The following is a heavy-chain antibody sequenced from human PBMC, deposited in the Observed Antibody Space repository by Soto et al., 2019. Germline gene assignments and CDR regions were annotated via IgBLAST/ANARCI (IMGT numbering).Heavy chain of an antibody. J-gene: IGHJ6*02. V-gene: IGHV4-31*03. CDR2: IYYSGST. CDR1: GGSISSGGYY. D-gene: IGHD6-6*01. CDR3: AREGQLVRLNVYYYGMDV. Sequence: PSETLSLTCTVSGGSISSGGYYWSWIRQHPGKGLEWIGYIYYSGSTYYNPSLKSRVTISVDTSKNQFSLKLSSVTAADTAVYYCAREGQLVRLNVYYYGMDVWGQGTTVTVSS.